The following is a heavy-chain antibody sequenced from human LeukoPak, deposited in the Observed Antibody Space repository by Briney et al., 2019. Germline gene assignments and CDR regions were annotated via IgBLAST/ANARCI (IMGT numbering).Heavy chain of an antibody. Sequence: GRSLRLSCAASGFTFSSYGMHWVRQAPGKGLEWVANIKQDGSEKYYVDSVKGRFTISRDNAKNSLYLQMNSLRAEDTAVYYCARMTTVTTPDYWGQGTLVTVSS. CDR3: ARMTTVTTPDY. J-gene: IGHJ4*02. CDR1: GFTFSSYG. D-gene: IGHD4-11*01. V-gene: IGHV3-7*01. CDR2: IKQDGSEK.